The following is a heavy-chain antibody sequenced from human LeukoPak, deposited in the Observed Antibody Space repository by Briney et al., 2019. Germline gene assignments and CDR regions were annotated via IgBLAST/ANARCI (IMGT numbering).Heavy chain of an antibody. D-gene: IGHD3-22*01. J-gene: IGHJ4*02. CDR3: ARLPDSSGYDY. CDR1: RFTFNDYY. Sequence: GGSLRLSCAASRFTFNDYYMSWIRQAPGKGLEWVSHISSSGSTMYYADSVKGRFTISRDNAKNSLYLQMNSLRAEDTAVYYCARLPDSSGYDYWGQGTLVTVSS. CDR2: ISSSGSTM. V-gene: IGHV3-11*04.